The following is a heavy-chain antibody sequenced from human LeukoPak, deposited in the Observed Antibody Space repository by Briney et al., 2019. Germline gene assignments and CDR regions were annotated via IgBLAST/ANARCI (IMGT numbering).Heavy chain of an antibody. CDR1: GFTFSSYA. V-gene: IGHV3-23*01. J-gene: IGHJ3*02. D-gene: IGHD5-12*01. Sequence: PGGSLRLSCAASGFTFSSYAMSWVRQAPGKGLEWVSVISGSGGSTYYADSVKGRFTISRDNSKNTLYLQMNSLRAEDTAVYYCARGRRWNSGSFDAFDIWGQGTMVTVSS. CDR2: ISGSGGST. CDR3: ARGRRWNSGSFDAFDI.